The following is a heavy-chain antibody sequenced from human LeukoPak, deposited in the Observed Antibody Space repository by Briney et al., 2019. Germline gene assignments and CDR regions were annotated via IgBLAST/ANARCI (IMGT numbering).Heavy chain of an antibody. CDR1: GFTFSTYG. Sequence: GGSLRLSCAASGFTFSTYGMNWVRQAPGKGLEGVSYISSSGNTIYYADSVKGRFTISRDNAKNSLYLQMNSLRAEDTAVYYCARGMAEYVWGSYRYIGDYWGQGTLVTVSS. V-gene: IGHV3-48*03. CDR3: ARGMAEYVWGSYRYIGDY. D-gene: IGHD3-16*02. J-gene: IGHJ4*02. CDR2: ISSSGNTI.